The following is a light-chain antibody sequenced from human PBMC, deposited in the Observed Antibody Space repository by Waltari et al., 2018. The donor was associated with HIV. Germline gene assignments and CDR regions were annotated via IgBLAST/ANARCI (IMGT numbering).Light chain of an antibody. V-gene: IGLV2-8*01. CDR1: SNDIGTYNF. CDR2: DLT. Sequence: QSALTQPPSASGSPGQSVAIPCTGSSNDIGTYNFVSWYQHHPGKAPKLLIYDLTRRPPGIPDRFSGTKSGYTASLTVSDLQVEDEADYYCVSYTEKDTFLLFGGGTKLAV. CDR3: VSYTEKDTFLL. J-gene: IGLJ2*01.